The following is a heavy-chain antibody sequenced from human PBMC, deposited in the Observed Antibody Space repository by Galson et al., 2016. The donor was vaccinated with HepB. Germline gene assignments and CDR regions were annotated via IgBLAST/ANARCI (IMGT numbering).Heavy chain of an antibody. CDR1: GFTFSLHT. V-gene: IGHV3-48*02. CDR3: ARGGSGNFQYYSDS. J-gene: IGHJ4*02. CDR2: IGSSTRNI. D-gene: IGHD6-19*01. Sequence: SLRLSCAASGFTFSLHTFNWVRQTPAKGLEWISYIGSSTRNIYYADSVQGRFTISRDNANNSLFLQLNSLRDAGTGVYFCARGGSGNFQYYSDSWGQGALVTVSS.